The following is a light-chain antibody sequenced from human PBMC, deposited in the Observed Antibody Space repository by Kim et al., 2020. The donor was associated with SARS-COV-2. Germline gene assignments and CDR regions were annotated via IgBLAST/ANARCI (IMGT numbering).Light chain of an antibody. Sequence: SLSPGDRATLSCRASQSVSSTPLHWYQQKPGQAPRLVIYGAYSRATGIPDRFNGSGSWTDFTLTINTLEPEDYAVYYCQHYGRPATFGQGTKVEVK. CDR3: QHYGRPAT. CDR2: GAY. V-gene: IGKV3-20*01. J-gene: IGKJ2*01. CDR1: QSVSSTP.